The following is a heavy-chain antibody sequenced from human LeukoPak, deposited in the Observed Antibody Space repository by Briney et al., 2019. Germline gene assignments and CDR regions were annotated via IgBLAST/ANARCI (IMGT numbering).Heavy chain of an antibody. Sequence: ASVTVSCKASGYTFTSYYMHWVRQAPGQGLEWMGIINPSGGSTSCAQKFQGRVTMTRDTSTSTVYMELSSLRSEDTAVYYCASLAVDYTFDYWGQGTLVTVSS. CDR2: INPSGGST. J-gene: IGHJ4*02. CDR3: ASLAVDYTFDY. D-gene: IGHD2-2*02. V-gene: IGHV1-46*01. CDR1: GYTFTSYY.